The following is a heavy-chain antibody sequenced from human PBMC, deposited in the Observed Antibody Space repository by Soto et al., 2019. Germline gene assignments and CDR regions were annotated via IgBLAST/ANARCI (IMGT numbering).Heavy chain of an antibody. CDR2: IYTSGST. CDR1: GGSISSYY. V-gene: IGHV4-4*07. CDR3: ARVGYDFWSGYYYYFDY. Sequence: LSLTCTVSGGSISSYYWSWIRQPAGKGLEWIGRIYTSGSTNYNPSLKSRVTMSVDTSKNQFSLKLSSVTAADTAVYYCARVGYDFWSGYYYYFDYWGQGTLVTV. J-gene: IGHJ4*02. D-gene: IGHD3-3*01.